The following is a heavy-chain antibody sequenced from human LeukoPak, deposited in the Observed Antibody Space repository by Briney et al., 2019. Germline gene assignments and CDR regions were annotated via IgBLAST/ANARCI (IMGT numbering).Heavy chain of an antibody. D-gene: IGHD2-2*01. Sequence: GGSLRLSCAASGFTFSSYAMSWVRQAPGKGLEWVSAISGSGGSTYYADSVKGRFTISRDNSKNTLYLQMNSLRAEDTAVYYCAKDVRYCSSTSCKFLYYFDYWGQGTLVTVPS. CDR3: AKDVRYCSSTSCKFLYYFDY. V-gene: IGHV3-23*01. CDR1: GFTFSSYA. CDR2: ISGSGGST. J-gene: IGHJ4*02.